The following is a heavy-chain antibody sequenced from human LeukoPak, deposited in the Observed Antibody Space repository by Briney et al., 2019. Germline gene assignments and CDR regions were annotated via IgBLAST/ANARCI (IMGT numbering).Heavy chain of an antibody. J-gene: IGHJ6*03. CDR1: GFTFTGYY. V-gene: IGHV1-2*02. CDR3: ARRYSYGYDYYYYYMDV. Sequence: GASVKVSCKASGFTFTGYYMHWVRQAPGQGLEWMGWINPNSGGTNYAQKAQGRVTMIRDTSISTAYMKLSSLRSDDTAVYYCARRYSYGYDYYYYYMDVWGKGTTVTVSS. D-gene: IGHD5-18*01. CDR2: INPNSGGT.